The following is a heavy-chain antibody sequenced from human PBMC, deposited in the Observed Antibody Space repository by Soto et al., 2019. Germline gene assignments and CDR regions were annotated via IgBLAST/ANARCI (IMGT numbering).Heavy chain of an antibody. CDR1: GDSVFSSTAA. J-gene: IGHJ3*02. V-gene: IGHV6-1*01. CDR2: TYYRSKWYN. CDR3: ARDRSGSGWFNAFDI. Sequence: LSLTCAISGDSVFSSTAAWNWIRQSPSRGLEWLGRTYYRSKWYNDYAVSVKSRITINPDTSKHQFSLQLNSVTPEDTAVYYCARDRSGSGWFNAFDIWGHGTMVTVSS. D-gene: IGHD6-19*01.